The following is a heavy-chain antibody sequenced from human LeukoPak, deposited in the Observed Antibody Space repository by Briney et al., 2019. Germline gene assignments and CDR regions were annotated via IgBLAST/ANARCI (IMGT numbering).Heavy chain of an antibody. J-gene: IGHJ3*02. V-gene: IGHV4-34*01. Sequence: SETLSLTCAVYGGSFSGYYWTWIRQSPGKGLEWIGEINHSGSTNNNPSLKSRVTTSVDTSKNQFSLKLSSVTAADTAVYYCARDPVVDAFDIWGQGTMVTVSS. CDR3: ARDPVVDAFDI. CDR2: INHSGST. CDR1: GGSFSGYY.